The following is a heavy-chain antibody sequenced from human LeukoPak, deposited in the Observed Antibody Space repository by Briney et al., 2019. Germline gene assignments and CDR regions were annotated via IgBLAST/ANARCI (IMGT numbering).Heavy chain of an antibody. CDR1: GGSISSSSYY. CDR2: IYYSGST. J-gene: IGHJ6*02. Sequence: SETLSLTCTVSGGSISSSSYYWGWIRQPPGKGLEWIGSIYYSGSTYYNPSLKSRVTISVDTSKNQFSLKLSSVTAADTAVYYCARRQQLGPGYYYGMDVWGQGTTVTVSS. V-gene: IGHV4-39*07. CDR3: ARRQQLGPGYYYGMDV. D-gene: IGHD6-13*01.